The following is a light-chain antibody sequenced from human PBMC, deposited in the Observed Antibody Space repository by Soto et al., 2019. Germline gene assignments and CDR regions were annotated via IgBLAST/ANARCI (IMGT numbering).Light chain of an antibody. V-gene: IGLV2-23*01. J-gene: IGLJ1*01. CDR1: SSDVGSYNL. CDR2: EGS. CDR3: CSYAGSSTYV. Sequence: QSALTQPASVSGSPGQSITISCTGTSSDVGSYNLVSWYQQHPGKAPKLMIYEGSKRPSGVSNRFSGYKSGNTASLTISGLQAEDEADYYCCSYAGSSTYVCGTGTKLTVL.